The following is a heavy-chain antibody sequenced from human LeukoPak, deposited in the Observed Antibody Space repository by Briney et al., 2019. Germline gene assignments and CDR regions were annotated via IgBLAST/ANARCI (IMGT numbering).Heavy chain of an antibody. Sequence: GGSLRLSCAASGFTFSSYAMSWVRQAPGKGLEWVSAISGCGGSTYYADSVKGRFTISRDNSKNTLYLQMNSLRAEDTAVYYCAKDVDIVVVPAASHFDYWGQGTLVTVSS. CDR1: GFTFSSYA. CDR2: ISGCGGST. V-gene: IGHV3-23*01. D-gene: IGHD2-2*01. CDR3: AKDVDIVVVPAASHFDY. J-gene: IGHJ4*02.